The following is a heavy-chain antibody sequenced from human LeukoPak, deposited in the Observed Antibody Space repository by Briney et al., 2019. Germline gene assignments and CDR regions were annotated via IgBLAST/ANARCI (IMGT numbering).Heavy chain of an antibody. CDR3: AKVGGSGWYFDY. CDR1: GFTFSSYA. Sequence: PGASLRLSCAASGFTFSSYAMSWVRQAPGKGPEWVSAISGSGGSTYYADSVKGRFTISRDNSKNTLYLQMNSLRAEDTAVYYCAKVGGSGWYFDYWGQGTLVTVSS. D-gene: IGHD6-19*01. V-gene: IGHV3-23*01. CDR2: ISGSGGST. J-gene: IGHJ4*02.